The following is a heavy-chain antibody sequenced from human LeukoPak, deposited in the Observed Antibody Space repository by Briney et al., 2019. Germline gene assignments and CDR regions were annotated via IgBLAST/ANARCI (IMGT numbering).Heavy chain of an antibody. Sequence: PSETLSLTCTVSGGSISSGSYYWSWIRQPAGKGLEWIGRIYTSGSTNYNPSFKSRVTISVDTSKNQFSLKLSSVTAADTAVYYCARARVGVVSSLGYYYYYYMDVWGKGTTVTVSS. V-gene: IGHV4-61*02. J-gene: IGHJ6*03. CDR1: GGSISSGSYY. CDR3: ARARVGVVSSLGYYYYYYMDV. CDR2: IYTSGST. D-gene: IGHD3-3*01.